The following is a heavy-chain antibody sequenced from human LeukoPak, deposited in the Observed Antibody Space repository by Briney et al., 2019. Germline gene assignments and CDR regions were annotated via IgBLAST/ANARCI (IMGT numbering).Heavy chain of an antibody. CDR2: IGAAGSHI. V-gene: IGHV3-21*01. Sequence: GGSLRFSCAASGFTFSAYSMNWVRQAPGEGLEWVSSIGAAGSHIYYADSMKGRFTISRDNAKSSLFLQMNSLRAEDTGIYYCVRVGSGATRADTLDLWGQGTMVTVSS. CDR3: VRVGSGATRADTLDL. D-gene: IGHD6-19*01. J-gene: IGHJ3*01. CDR1: GFTFSAYS.